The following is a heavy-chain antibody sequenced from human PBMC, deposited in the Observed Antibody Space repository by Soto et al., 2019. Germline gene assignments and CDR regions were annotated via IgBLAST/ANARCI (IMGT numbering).Heavy chain of an antibody. D-gene: IGHD3-22*01. CDR1: GFTFSSYW. Sequence: GGSLRLSCAASGFTFSSYWMHWVRQAPGKGLVWVSRINSDGSSTSYADSVKGRFTISRDNAKNTLYLQMNSLRAEDTAVYYCARVKYYYDSSGYYYESRTTSPPDYWGQGTLVTVSS. J-gene: IGHJ4*02. CDR2: INSDGSST. CDR3: ARVKYYYDSSGYYYESRTTSPPDY. V-gene: IGHV3-74*01.